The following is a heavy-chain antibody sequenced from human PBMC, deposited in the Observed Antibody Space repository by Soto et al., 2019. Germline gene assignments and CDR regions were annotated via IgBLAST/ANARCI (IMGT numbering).Heavy chain of an antibody. CDR3: ARGSTPASPVADYTNWFDP. J-gene: IGHJ5*02. CDR1: GYTFTSYG. Sequence: ASVKVSYKASGYTFTSYGISWVRQAPGQGLEWMGWISAYNGNTNYAQKLQGRVTMTTDTSTSTAYMELRSLRSDDTAVYYCARGSTPASPVADYTNWFDPWGQGTLVTVSS. V-gene: IGHV1-18*01. D-gene: IGHD3-16*01. CDR2: ISAYNGNT.